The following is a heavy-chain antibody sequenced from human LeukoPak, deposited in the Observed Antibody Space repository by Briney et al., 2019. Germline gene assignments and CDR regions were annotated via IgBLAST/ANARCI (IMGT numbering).Heavy chain of an antibody. V-gene: IGHV1-69*13. D-gene: IGHD4-17*01. CDR1: GGTFSSHA. CDR3: ARVGSGTTTLRWFDP. CDR2: IIPIFGTA. J-gene: IGHJ5*02. Sequence: ASVKVSCKASGGTFSSHAISWVRQAPGQGLEWMGGIIPIFGTANYAQRFQGRVTITADESTSTAYMELSSLRSEDTAVYYCARVGSGTTTLRWFDPWGQGTLVTVSS.